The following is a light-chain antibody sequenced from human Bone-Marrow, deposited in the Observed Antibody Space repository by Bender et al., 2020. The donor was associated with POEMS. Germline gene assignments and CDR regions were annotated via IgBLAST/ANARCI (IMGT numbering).Light chain of an antibody. Sequence: QSVLTQPPSASGTPGQRVPISCSGSSSKFGSYPVNWYQQLPGAAPKLVIFNNSQRPSGVPDRFSGSNSGTSASLAISGLLSDEEAEFYCATWDDSVNGWVFGGGTKLTVL. CDR3: ATWDDSVNGWV. V-gene: IGLV1-44*01. CDR1: SSKFGSYP. CDR2: NNS. J-gene: IGLJ3*02.